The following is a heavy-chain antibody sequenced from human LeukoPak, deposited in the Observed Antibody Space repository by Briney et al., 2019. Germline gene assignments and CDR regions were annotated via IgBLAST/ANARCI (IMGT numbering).Heavy chain of an antibody. Sequence: PGGSLRLSCVASGFTFSNYWMLWVRQAPGKGLMWVSLISTDGKSTRYAESVKGRFTISRDNAKNALYLQMDILRVEDTAVYYCARLLGYYFYYGMDVWGQGTTVTVSS. J-gene: IGHJ6*02. CDR3: ARLLGYYFYYGMDV. D-gene: IGHD1-26*01. CDR1: GFTFSNYW. V-gene: IGHV3-74*01. CDR2: ISTDGKST.